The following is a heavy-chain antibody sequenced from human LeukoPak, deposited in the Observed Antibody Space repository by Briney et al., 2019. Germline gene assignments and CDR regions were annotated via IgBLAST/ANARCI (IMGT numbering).Heavy chain of an antibody. CDR1: GYTFTSYA. CDR3: ARALYYYDSSGYYRNDAFDI. Sequence: ASVKVSCKASGYTFTSYAMNWVRQAPGQGLEWMGWINTNTGNPTYAQGFTGRFVSSLDTSVSTAYLQISSLKAEDTAVYYCARALYYYDSSGYYRNDAFDIWGQGTMVTVSS. CDR2: INTNTGNP. J-gene: IGHJ3*02. D-gene: IGHD3-22*01. V-gene: IGHV7-4-1*02.